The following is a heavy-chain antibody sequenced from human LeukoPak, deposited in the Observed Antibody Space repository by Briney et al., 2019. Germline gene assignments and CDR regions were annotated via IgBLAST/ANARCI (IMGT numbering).Heavy chain of an antibody. V-gene: IGHV4-34*01. Sequence: SETLSLTCAVYGGSFSGYYWSWIRQPPGKGLEWIGEINHSGSTNYNPSLKSRVTISVDTSKNQFSLKLSSVTAADTAVYYCARGIRLDIVVVPAAITVYMDVWGKGTTVTASS. D-gene: IGHD2-2*02. CDR1: GGSFSGYY. J-gene: IGHJ6*03. CDR3: ARGIRLDIVVVPAAITVYMDV. CDR2: INHSGST.